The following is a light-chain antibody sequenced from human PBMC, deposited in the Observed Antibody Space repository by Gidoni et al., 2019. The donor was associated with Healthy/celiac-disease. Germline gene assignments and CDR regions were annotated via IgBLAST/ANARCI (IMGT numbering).Light chain of an antibody. Sequence: DIVMTQPPLPLPVHPGEPASISCRSSQSLLQSNGYNYLDWYLQKPGQSPQLLIYLGSNRASGVPDRFSCSGSGTDFKLKISRVEAEDVEVDYCMQALRTPDMYTFGQGTKLDIK. CDR1: QSLLQSNGYNY. CDR3: MQALRTPDMYT. CDR2: LGS. J-gene: IGKJ2*01. V-gene: IGKV2-28*01.